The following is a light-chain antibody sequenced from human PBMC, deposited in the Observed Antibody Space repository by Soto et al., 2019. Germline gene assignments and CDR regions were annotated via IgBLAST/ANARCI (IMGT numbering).Light chain of an antibody. V-gene: IGLV2-8*01. J-gene: IGLJ1*01. Sequence: QSVRTQPPSASLSPGQSVTISCTGTKNDIGVYDFVSWYQHHPGKAPRLIIYEVVQRPSGVLDRFSGSKSGNTASLTVSGLQAADEADYFCKSYAGSNTYVFGSGTKVTVL. CDR1: KNDIGVYDF. CDR3: KSYAGSNTYV. CDR2: EVV.